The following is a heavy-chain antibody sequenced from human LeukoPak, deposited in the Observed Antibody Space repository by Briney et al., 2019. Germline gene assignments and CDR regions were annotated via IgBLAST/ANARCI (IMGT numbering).Heavy chain of an antibody. CDR1: GGSISSYY. CDR3: ARVSGTGTSFDY. CDR2: IYYSGST. V-gene: IGHV4-59*01. J-gene: IGHJ4*02. Sequence: SETLSLTCTVSGGSISSYYWSWIRPPPGKGLEWIEYIYYSGSTNYNPSLKSRVTISVDTSKNQFSLKLSSVTAADTVVYYCARVSGTGTSFDYWGQGTLVTVSS. D-gene: IGHD1-7*01.